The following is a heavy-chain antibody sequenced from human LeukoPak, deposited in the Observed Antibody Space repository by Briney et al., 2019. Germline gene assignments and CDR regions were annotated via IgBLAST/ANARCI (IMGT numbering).Heavy chain of an antibody. Sequence: GGSLRLSCAASGFTFSSYSMNWVRQAPGKGLEWVSSISSSSSYIYYADSVKGRFTISRDNAKNSLYLQMNSLRAEDTAVYYCAKGPGGYEHDYWGQGTLVTVSS. CDR2: ISSSSSYI. V-gene: IGHV3-21*01. J-gene: IGHJ4*02. D-gene: IGHD5-12*01. CDR3: AKGPGGYEHDY. CDR1: GFTFSSYS.